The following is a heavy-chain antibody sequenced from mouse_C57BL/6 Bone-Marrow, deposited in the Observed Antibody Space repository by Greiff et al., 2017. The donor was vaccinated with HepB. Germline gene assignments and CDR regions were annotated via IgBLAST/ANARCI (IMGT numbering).Heavy chain of an antibody. V-gene: IGHV10-1*01. Sequence: EVQVVESGGGLVQPKGSLKLSCAASGFSFNTYAMNWVRQAPGKGLEWVARIRSKSNNYATYYADSVKDRFTISRDDSESMLYLQMNNLKTEDTAMYYCVRPTDGYYDWFAYWGQGTLVTVSA. J-gene: IGHJ3*01. CDR1: GFSFNTYA. CDR3: VRPTDGYYDWFAY. CDR2: IRSKSNNYAT. D-gene: IGHD2-3*01.